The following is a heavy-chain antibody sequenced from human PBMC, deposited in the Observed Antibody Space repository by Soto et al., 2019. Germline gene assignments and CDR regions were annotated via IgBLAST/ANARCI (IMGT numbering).Heavy chain of an antibody. CDR1: GFTVSSFG. CDR2: LSSNGIGT. CDR3: GKDRGQAAVGIRYPYGLDV. Sequence: GGSLRLSCSGSGFTVSSFGMHWVRQAPGKGLEHVSTLSSNGIGTYYADSVKGRFTFSRDTSKNTLYLQMSSLRTEDTAVYYCGKDRGQAAVGIRYPYGLDVWGLGTTVTVSS. D-gene: IGHD6-13*01. J-gene: IGHJ6*02. V-gene: IGHV3-64D*06.